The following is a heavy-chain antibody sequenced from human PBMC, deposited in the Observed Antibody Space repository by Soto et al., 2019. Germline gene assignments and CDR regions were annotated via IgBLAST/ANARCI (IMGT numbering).Heavy chain of an antibody. J-gene: IGHJ6*02. V-gene: IGHV3-23*01. CDR1: GFTFSSYA. Sequence: EVQLLESGGGLVQPGGSLRLSCAASGFTFSSYAMSWVRQAPGKGLEWVSAISGSGGSTYYADSVKGRFTISRDKSKNTLYLQMNSLRAEDTAVYYCAKTEGSGYYYYGMDVWGQGTTVTVSS. CDR2: ISGSGGST. D-gene: IGHD1-26*01. CDR3: AKTEGSGYYYYGMDV.